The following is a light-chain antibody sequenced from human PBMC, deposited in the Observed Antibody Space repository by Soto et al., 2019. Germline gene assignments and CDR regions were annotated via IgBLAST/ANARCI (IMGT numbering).Light chain of an antibody. CDR1: QSVSSY. CDR3: QQYNNWTPAT. Sequence: EIVLTQSPATLSLSPGERATLSCRASQSVSSYLAWYQQKPGQAPRLLIYDASNRATGIPARFSGSGSGTDFTLTISSLEPEDFALYYCQQYNNWTPATFGGGTKVDIK. CDR2: DAS. J-gene: IGKJ4*01. V-gene: IGKV3-11*01.